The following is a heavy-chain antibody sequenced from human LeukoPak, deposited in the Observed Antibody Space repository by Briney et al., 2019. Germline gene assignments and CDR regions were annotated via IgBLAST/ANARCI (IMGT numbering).Heavy chain of an antibody. Sequence: GESLKISCKGSGYSFTSYWVGWVRQMPGKGLEWMGIIYPGDSDTRYSPSFQGQVTISADKSISTAYLQWSSLRASDTAMYYCARLGGYSGYDLEMATIRDSYYFDYWGQGTLVTVSS. D-gene: IGHD5-12*01. J-gene: IGHJ4*02. CDR1: GYSFTSYW. CDR2: IYPGDSDT. V-gene: IGHV5-51*01. CDR3: ARLGGYSGYDLEMATIRDSYYFDY.